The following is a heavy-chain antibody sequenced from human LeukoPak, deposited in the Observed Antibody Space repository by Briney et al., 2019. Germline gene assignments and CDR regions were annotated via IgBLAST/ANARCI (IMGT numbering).Heavy chain of an antibody. Sequence: ASVKVSCKASGYTFTSYGISWVRRAPGQGLEWMGWISAYNGNTNYAQKLQGRVTMTTDTSTSTAYMELRSLRSDDTAVYYCARDRADYIVVVVAATSEMDYWGQGTLVTVSS. CDR1: GYTFTSYG. J-gene: IGHJ4*02. D-gene: IGHD2-15*01. V-gene: IGHV1-18*01. CDR3: ARDRADYIVVVVAATSEMDY. CDR2: ISAYNGNT.